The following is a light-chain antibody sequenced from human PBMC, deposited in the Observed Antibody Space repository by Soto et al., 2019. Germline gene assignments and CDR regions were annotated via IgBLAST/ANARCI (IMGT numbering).Light chain of an antibody. CDR3: QQFNSYPPYT. CDR1: QGISSA. J-gene: IGKJ2*01. V-gene: IGKV1-13*02. CDR2: DAS. Sequence: AIQLTQSPSSLSASVGDRVTITCRASQGISSALAWYQQKPGKAPKLLIYDASSLESGVPSRFSGSGSGTDFTLTISSLQPEDFATYDCQQFNSYPPYTFGQGTKLEIK.